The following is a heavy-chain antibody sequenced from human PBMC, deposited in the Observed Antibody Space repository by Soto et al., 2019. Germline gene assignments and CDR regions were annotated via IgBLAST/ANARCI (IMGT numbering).Heavy chain of an antibody. CDR1: GYAFSTYG. CDR3: ARGEAAVWFDP. J-gene: IGHJ5*02. D-gene: IGHD6-13*01. V-gene: IGHV1-18*01. Sequence: QVQLVQSGAEVKKPGASVKVSCKASGYAFSTYGISWVRQAPGQGLEWMGWVSGYTGNRNYAQKFQDRVTMTTDTSTSTAYMELRSLRSDDTAVYFCARGEAAVWFDPWGQGTLVTVSS. CDR2: VSGYTGNR.